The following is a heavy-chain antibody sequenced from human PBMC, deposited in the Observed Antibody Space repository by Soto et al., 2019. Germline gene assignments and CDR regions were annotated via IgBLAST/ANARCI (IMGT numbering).Heavy chain of an antibody. CDR2: IDPSDYYT. CDR1: GYSFTSYW. Sequence: PGESLKISCKGSGYSFTSYWISWVRQMPGKGLEWMGRIDPSDYYTKYSPSFQGHVTISADKSISTAYLQWSSLKASDTAMYYCARNKNWNYYYGMDVWGQGTTVTVSS. D-gene: IGHD1-1*01. V-gene: IGHV5-10-1*01. J-gene: IGHJ6*02. CDR3: ARNKNWNYYYGMDV.